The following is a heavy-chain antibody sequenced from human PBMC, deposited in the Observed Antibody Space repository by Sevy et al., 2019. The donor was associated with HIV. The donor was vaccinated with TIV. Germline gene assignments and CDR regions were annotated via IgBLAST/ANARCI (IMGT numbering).Heavy chain of an antibody. CDR1: GFTFSNYE. V-gene: IGHV3-48*03. Sequence: GGSLRLSCEASGFTFSNYEMNWVRQAPGKGLEWVSYISSRDSARYYADSVKGRFSISRDNAKNSLYLQMNSLRAEDTAVYYCARVDAYYDEGLDPWGQGTLVTVSS. J-gene: IGHJ5*02. CDR3: ARVDAYYDEGLDP. D-gene: IGHD3-22*01. CDR2: ISSRDSAR.